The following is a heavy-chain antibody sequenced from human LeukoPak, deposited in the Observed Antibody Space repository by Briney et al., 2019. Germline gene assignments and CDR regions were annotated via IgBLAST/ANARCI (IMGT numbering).Heavy chain of an antibody. V-gene: IGHV3-66*02. CDR1: GFSVSSNY. CDR3: ARDKLGSGYSSDFDY. Sequence: GGSLRLSCAASGFSVSSNYMNWVRQAPGKGLKWVSAIYTGGTTYYADSVKGRFTISRDNSKNTLYLQMNRLRAEDTAVYYCARDKLGSGYSSDFDYWGQGTLVTVSS. D-gene: IGHD6-19*01. CDR2: IYTGGTT. J-gene: IGHJ4*02.